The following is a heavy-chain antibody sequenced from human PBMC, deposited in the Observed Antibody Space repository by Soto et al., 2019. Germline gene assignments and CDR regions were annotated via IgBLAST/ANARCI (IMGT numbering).Heavy chain of an antibody. Sequence: QVQLVESGGGVAQPEKSLRLSCTASGFTFSSYGMHWVRQVPGKGLEWVALIWYDGSKKYYADSVKGRFTISRDNSKNTLLLQMDSLSAEDTAVYHCARDGYCSGGGCYRLLSFDYWGQGTLVTVSS. CDR2: IWYDGSKK. CDR3: ARDGYCSGGGCYRLLSFDY. D-gene: IGHD2-15*01. V-gene: IGHV3-33*01. J-gene: IGHJ4*02. CDR1: GFTFSSYG.